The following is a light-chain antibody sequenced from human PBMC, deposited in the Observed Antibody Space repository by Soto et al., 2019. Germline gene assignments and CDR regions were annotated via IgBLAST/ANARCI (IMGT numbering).Light chain of an antibody. J-gene: IGLJ2*01. CDR1: MRDVGAYNL. CDR2: EVR. CDR3: SSYTSKSSLI. V-gene: IGLV2-14*01. Sequence: QSALTQPASVSGSPGQSITISCAGTMRDVGAYNLVSWYQQHPGRALQLIIYEVRNRPSGISFRFSGSKSGNTASLTISGLQAEDEADYYCSSYTSKSSLIFGGGTKVTVL.